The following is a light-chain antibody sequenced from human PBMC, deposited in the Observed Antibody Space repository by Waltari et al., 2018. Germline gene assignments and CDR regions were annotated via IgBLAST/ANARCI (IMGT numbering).Light chain of an antibody. Sequence: EIVMTQSPATLSVSPGERATLSCRASQGVSSKLAWYQRKPGQPPRLLLYDTSVRAAGIPARFSGSGSGTEFTFTISSLQSDDFAVYYCQQYNNWPPWTFGQGTKVEIK. CDR2: DTS. J-gene: IGKJ1*01. CDR1: QGVSSK. V-gene: IGKV3-15*01. CDR3: QQYNNWPPWT.